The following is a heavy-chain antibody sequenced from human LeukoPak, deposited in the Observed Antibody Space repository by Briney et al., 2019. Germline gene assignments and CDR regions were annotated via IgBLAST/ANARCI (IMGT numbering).Heavy chain of an antibody. Sequence: PSETLSLTCTVSGGSISSYHWSWIRQPAGKGLEWIGRIYTSGSTNYNPSLKSRVTMSVDTSKNQFSLKMSSVTAADTAVYYCARVVGGSSGYYYYYYMDVWGKGTTVTVSS. CDR2: IYTSGST. D-gene: IGHD6-6*01. J-gene: IGHJ6*03. CDR3: ARVVGGSSGYYYYYYMDV. CDR1: GGSISSYH. V-gene: IGHV4-4*07.